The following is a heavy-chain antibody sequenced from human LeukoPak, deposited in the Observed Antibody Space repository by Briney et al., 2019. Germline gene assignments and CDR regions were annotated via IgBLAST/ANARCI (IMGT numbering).Heavy chain of an antibody. J-gene: IGHJ5*02. D-gene: IGHD6-6*01. CDR2: INHSGST. V-gene: IGHV4-34*01. CDR3: ARGFRVAARRGGHWFDP. CDR1: GGSFSGYY. Sequence: PSETLSLTCAVYGGSFSGYYWSWIRHPPGKGLEWIGEINHSGSTNYNPSLKSRVTISVDTSKNQFSLKLSSVTAADTAVYYCARGFRVAARRGGHWFDPWGQGTMVTVSS.